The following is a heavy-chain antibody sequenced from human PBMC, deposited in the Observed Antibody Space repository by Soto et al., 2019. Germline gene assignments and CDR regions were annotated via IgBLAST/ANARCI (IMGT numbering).Heavy chain of an antibody. CDR2: ISHDGSNE. J-gene: IGHJ4*02. Sequence: QVQLVESGGGVVQPGRSLRLSCTASGFTFSSYGMHWVRQAPGKGLEWVAAISHDGSNEYNADSVKGRFTISRDNSKSTLSLQMNTLRAEDTGIYYCAKVFCYFDTRGPFDLWGQGTLVTVSS. CDR3: AKVFCYFDTRGPFDL. CDR1: GFTFSSYG. D-gene: IGHD3-22*01. V-gene: IGHV3-30*18.